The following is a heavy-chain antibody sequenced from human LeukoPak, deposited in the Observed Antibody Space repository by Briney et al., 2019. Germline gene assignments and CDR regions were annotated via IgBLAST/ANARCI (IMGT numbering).Heavy chain of an antibody. CDR1: GFTFNNYG. J-gene: IGHJ4*02. V-gene: IGHV3-30*03. D-gene: IGHD6-19*01. Sequence: GGSLRLSCAASGFTFNNYGMHWVRQAPGKGLEWVAVIGYAGINKHYADSVKGRFTISRDNSKNTLYLQMNSLRPEDTAVYYCASLAGSSGWFLAPNDYWGQGTLATVSS. CDR2: IGYAGINK. CDR3: ASLAGSSGWFLAPNDY.